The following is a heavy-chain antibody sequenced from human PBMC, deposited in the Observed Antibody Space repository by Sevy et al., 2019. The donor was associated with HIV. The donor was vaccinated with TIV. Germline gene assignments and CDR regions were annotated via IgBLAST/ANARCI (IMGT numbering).Heavy chain of an antibody. CDR1: GFTFSNAW. CDR3: TTDHRRDGIVVVPFEY. Sequence: GGSLRLSCAASGFTFSNAWMSWVRQSPGKGLEWVGRIRSKAGGGTTDYATIVKGKFTISRDDSRDIPYLDLNSLETEDTAVYYCTTDHRRDGIVVVPFEYWGQGTLVTVSS. V-gene: IGHV3-15*01. J-gene: IGHJ4*02. CDR2: IRSKAGGGTT. D-gene: IGHD2-15*01.